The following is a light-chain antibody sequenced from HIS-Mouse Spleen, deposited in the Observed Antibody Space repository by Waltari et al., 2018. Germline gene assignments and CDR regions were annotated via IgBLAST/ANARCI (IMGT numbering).Light chain of an antibody. V-gene: IGKV2-30*02. J-gene: IGKJ2*01. CDR3: MQRIEFRT. CDR1: QSLVHSDGNTY. CDR2: KVS. Sequence: DVVMTQSPLSLPVTLGQPASISCRSSQSLVHSDGNTYLNWFQQRPGQSPRRLIYKVSNRDSGVPDRFSGSGSGTDFTLKISRVEAEDVGVYYCMQRIEFRTFGQGTKLEIK.